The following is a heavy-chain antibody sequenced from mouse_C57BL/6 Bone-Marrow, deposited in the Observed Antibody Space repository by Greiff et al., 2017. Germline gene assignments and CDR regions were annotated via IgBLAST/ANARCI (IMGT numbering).Heavy chain of an antibody. CDR1: GYTFTSYW. J-gene: IGHJ2*01. CDR2: IDPSDSYT. D-gene: IGHD2-5*01. CDR3: ARDWAIVIDY. Sequence: QVQLQQSGAELVKPGASVKLSCKASGYTFTSYWMQWVKQRPGQGLEWIGDIDPSDSYTNYNQKFKGKATLTVDTSSSTAYMQLSRLTSEDSAVYYCARDWAIVIDYWGQGTTLTVSS. V-gene: IGHV1-50*01.